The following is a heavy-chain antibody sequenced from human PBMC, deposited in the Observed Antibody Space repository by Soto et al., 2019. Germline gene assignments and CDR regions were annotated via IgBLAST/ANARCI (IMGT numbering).Heavy chain of an antibody. CDR1: GFTFSSYA. J-gene: IGHJ6*02. Sequence: EVQLLESGGGLVQPGGSLRLSCAASGFTFSSYAMSWVRQAPGKGLEWVSAISGSGGSTYYADSVKGRFTISRDNSKNTLYLQMNSLRAEDTAVYYCAKGPDPVVGYSSHGGMDVWGQGTTVTVSS. CDR3: AKGPDPVVGYSSHGGMDV. CDR2: ISGSGGST. D-gene: IGHD5-18*01. V-gene: IGHV3-23*01.